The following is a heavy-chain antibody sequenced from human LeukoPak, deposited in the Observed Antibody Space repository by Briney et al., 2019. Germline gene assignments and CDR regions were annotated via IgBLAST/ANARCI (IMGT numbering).Heavy chain of an antibody. J-gene: IGHJ5*02. CDR2: MNSDGSII. CDR1: GFTFSSYW. V-gene: IGHV3-74*01. D-gene: IGHD2-15*01. Sequence: PGGSLRLSCAASGFTFSSYWMHWVRQVPGKGLVWVSRMNSDGSIITHADSVKGRFTISRDNAKNTLYLQMNSQRVEDTAVYYCARGAYCSAGDCYNSGWFDPWGQGTLVTVSS. CDR3: ARGAYCSAGDCYNSGWFDP.